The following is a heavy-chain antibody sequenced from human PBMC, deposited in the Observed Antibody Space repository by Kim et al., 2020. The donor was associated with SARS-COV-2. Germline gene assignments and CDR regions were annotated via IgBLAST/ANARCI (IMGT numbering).Heavy chain of an antibody. D-gene: IGHD6-19*01. CDR3: ARDPQWLVLAGGRYGMDV. J-gene: IGHJ6*04. V-gene: IGHV3-48*02. Sequence: GGSLRLSCAASGFTFSSYSMNWVRQAPGKGLEWVSYISSSSSTIYYADSVKGRFTISRDNAKNSLYLQMNSMRDEDTAVYYCARDPQWLVLAGGRYGMDVWGEGTTVTVSS. CDR2: ISSSSSTI. CDR1: GFTFSSYS.